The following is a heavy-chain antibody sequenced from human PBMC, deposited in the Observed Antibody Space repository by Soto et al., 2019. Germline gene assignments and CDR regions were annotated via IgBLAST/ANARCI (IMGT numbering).Heavy chain of an antibody. J-gene: IGHJ4*02. V-gene: IGHV1-3*01. Sequence: SVKDAFKAPGYTLTSYAMHLVRQAPGQRLEWMGWINAGNGNTKYSHKFQGRVTITRDTSASTAYMEMSSLRSEDTAVYSCARGGFLVSGNFDYWGQGTLVTVSS. CDR3: ARGGFLVSGNFDY. CDR1: GYTLTSYA. CDR2: INAGNGNT. D-gene: IGHD3-3*01.